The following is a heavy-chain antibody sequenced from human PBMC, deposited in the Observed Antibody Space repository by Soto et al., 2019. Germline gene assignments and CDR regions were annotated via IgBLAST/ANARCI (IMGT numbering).Heavy chain of an antibody. V-gene: IGHV1-2*02. CDR1: GYTFTGYY. D-gene: IGHD6-19*01. J-gene: IGHJ5*02. CDR2: INPKSGDT. Sequence: QVQVVQSGAEVKKPGASVKVSCKASGYTFTGYYIHWVRQAPGQGLEWMGWINPKSGDTNFAQKFQGRVTLTRDTSISTAYMELSRLRSYDTVVYSCARGELAGGQNWCDPWGQGTLVTVFS. CDR3: ARGELAGGQNWCDP.